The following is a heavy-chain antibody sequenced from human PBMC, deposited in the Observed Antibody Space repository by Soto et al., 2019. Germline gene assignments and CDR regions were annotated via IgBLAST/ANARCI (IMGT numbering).Heavy chain of an antibody. CDR2: IIPILGIA. D-gene: IGHD4-17*01. V-gene: IGHV1-69*02. Sequence: QVQLVQSGAGVKKPGSSVKVSCKASGGTFSSYPISWVRQAPGQGLEWMGRIIPILGIANYAQKFQGRVTITADKSTSTAYMELSSLRSEDTAVYYCARTLDCDYVRGNFDYWGQGTLVTVSS. J-gene: IGHJ4*02. CDR1: GGTFSSYP. CDR3: ARTLDCDYVRGNFDY.